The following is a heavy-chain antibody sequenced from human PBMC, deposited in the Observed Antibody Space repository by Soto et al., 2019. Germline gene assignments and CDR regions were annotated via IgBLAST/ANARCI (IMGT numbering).Heavy chain of an antibody. D-gene: IGHD3-22*01. Sequence: GGSLRLSCAASGFTFSNAWMNWVRQAPGKGLEWVGRIKSKTDGGTTDYAAPVKGRFTISRDDSKNTLYLQMNSLKTEETAVYYCTTDQWGDGYYYDSSGYYYRQYFPNAFDIWGQGTMVTVSS. CDR1: GFTFSNAW. CDR2: IKSKTDGGTT. V-gene: IGHV3-15*07. J-gene: IGHJ3*02. CDR3: TTDQWGDGYYYDSSGYYYRQYFPNAFDI.